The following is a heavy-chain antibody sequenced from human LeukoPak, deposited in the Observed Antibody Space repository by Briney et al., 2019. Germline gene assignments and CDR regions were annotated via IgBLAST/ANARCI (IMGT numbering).Heavy chain of an antibody. CDR3: ARGTPYCSGISCYAQFDS. J-gene: IGHJ4*02. CDR2: INHSGST. V-gene: IGHV4-34*01. D-gene: IGHD2-2*01. CDR1: GRYFSGSY. Sequence: SETLSLTCAVYGRYFSGSYWSWIRQPPGKGLEWIGEINHSGSTNYNPSLKSRVTISVDTSKNQFSLRLSSVTAADTAVYYCARGTPYCSGISCYAQFDSWGQGTLVTVSS.